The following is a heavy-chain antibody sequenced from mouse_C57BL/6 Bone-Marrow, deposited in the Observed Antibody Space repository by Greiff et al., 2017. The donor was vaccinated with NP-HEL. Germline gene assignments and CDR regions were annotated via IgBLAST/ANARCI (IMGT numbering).Heavy chain of an antibody. CDR1: GYTFTSYW. CDR3: ARRLPDAWYFDV. J-gene: IGHJ1*03. Sequence: QVQLQQPGAELVRPGSSVKLSCKASGYTFTSYWMDWVKQRPGQGLEWIGNIYPSDSETHYNQKFKDKATLTVDKSSSTAYMQLSSLTSEDSAVYYCARRLPDAWYFDVWGTGTTVTVSS. V-gene: IGHV1-61*01. D-gene: IGHD3-2*02. CDR2: IYPSDSET.